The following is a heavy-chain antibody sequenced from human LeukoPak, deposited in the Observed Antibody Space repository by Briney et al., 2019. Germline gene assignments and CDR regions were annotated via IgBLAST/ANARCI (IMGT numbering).Heavy chain of an antibody. CDR2: INSDGSST. J-gene: IGHJ4*02. CDR3: ASRDGGAFDY. V-gene: IGHV3-74*01. CDR1: GFTFSSYW. D-gene: IGHD3-10*01. Sequence: PGGSLRLSCAASGFTFSSYWMHWVRQAPGKGLVWVSRINSDGSSTSYADSVKGRFTISRDNAKNSLYLQMNSLRVEDTAVYYCASRDGGAFDYWGQGTLVTVSS.